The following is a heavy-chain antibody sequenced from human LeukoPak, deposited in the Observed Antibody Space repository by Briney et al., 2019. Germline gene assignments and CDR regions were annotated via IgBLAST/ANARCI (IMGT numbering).Heavy chain of an antibody. D-gene: IGHD5-12*01. CDR1: GGSISSGGYY. Sequence: PSGTLSLTCTVSGGSISSGGYYWSWIRQHPGKGLEWIGYIYYSGSTYYNPSLKSRVTISVDTSKNQFSLKLSSVTAADTAVYYCARFKEGVATFDYWGQGTLVTVSS. CDR2: IYYSGST. J-gene: IGHJ4*02. V-gene: IGHV4-31*03. CDR3: ARFKEGVATFDY.